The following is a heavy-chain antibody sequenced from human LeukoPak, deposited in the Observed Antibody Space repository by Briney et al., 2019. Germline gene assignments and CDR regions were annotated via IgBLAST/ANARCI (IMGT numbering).Heavy chain of an antibody. CDR2: IKSKTDGGTT. D-gene: IGHD4-17*01. Sequence: GGSLRLSCAASGFTFSNAWMSWVRQAPGKGLEWVGRIKSKTDGGTTDYAAPVKGRFTISRDDSKNTLYLQMNSLKTEDTAVYYCTTAGTVTISPFILRYYCYYYMDVWGKGTTVTVSS. V-gene: IGHV3-15*01. CDR1: GFTFSNAW. J-gene: IGHJ6*03. CDR3: TTAGTVTISPFILRYYCYYYMDV.